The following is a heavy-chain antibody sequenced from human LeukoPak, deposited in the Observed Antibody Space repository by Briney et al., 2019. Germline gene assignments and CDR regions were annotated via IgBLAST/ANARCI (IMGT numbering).Heavy chain of an antibody. CDR2: IKQDGSDK. Sequence: PGGSLRLSCAASGFTFSTYWMSWVRQAPGKGLEWVANIKQDGSDKYYVDSVKGRFTISRDNAKKSLFLQMNSLRAEDTAVYDCARVRCSSNSCFPDYWGQGTLVTVSS. V-gene: IGHV3-7*01. CDR1: GFTFSTYW. CDR3: ARVRCSSNSCFPDY. D-gene: IGHD2-2*01. J-gene: IGHJ4*02.